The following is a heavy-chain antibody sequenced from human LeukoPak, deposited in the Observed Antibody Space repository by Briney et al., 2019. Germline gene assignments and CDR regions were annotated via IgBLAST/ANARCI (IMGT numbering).Heavy chain of an antibody. CDR2: INRNGSEK. CDR3: ARDLGGGPPGY. J-gene: IGHJ4*02. Sequence: GGSLRLSCAASGFAFNADWMSWVRQAPGKGLEWVANINRNGSEKYYVQSVKGRFTISTDNAKNSLYLQMNALTVEDTAVYYCARDLGGGPPGYWGQGTLVSVSS. V-gene: IGHV3-7*01. D-gene: IGHD4-23*01. CDR1: GFAFNADW.